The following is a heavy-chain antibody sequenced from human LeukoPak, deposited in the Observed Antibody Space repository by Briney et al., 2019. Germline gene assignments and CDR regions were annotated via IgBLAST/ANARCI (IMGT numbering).Heavy chain of an antibody. CDR2: IKQDGGET. Sequence: GGSLRLSCVASGFTFGNHRMSWVRQAPGKGLEWVADIKQDGGETYYADFVRGRFTISRDNAKNSLYLQMNSLRAEDTAVYYCARGDSSGWYFDYWGQGTLVTVSS. CDR1: GFTFGNHR. J-gene: IGHJ4*02. D-gene: IGHD6-19*01. V-gene: IGHV3-7*01. CDR3: ARGDSSGWYFDY.